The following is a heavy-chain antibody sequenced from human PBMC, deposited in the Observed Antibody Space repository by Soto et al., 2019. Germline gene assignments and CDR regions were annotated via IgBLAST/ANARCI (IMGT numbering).Heavy chain of an antibody. CDR3: ARWITMIVAEFDI. V-gene: IGHV1-3*01. CDR1: GYTFTNYD. D-gene: IGHD3-22*01. CDR2: INAGNGNT. J-gene: IGHJ3*02. Sequence: QVQLVQSGAEVKKPGASVKVSCKASGYTFTNYDIHWVRQAPGQRLEGMGWINAGNGNTKYSQKFQGRVTITRDTSASTAYMELSSLRSEDTAVYYCARWITMIVAEFDIWGQGTMVRVSS.